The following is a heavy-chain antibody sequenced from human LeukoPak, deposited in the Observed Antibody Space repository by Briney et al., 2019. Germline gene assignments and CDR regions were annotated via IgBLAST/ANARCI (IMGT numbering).Heavy chain of an antibody. Sequence: SETLSLTCTVSGGSISSGDYYWSWIRQPPGKGLEWIGYIYYSGSTYYNPSLKSRVTISVDTSKNQFSLKLSSVTAADTAVYYCARGEEYGYCSSTSCYTPHWFDPWGQGTLVTVSS. CDR3: ARGEEYGYCSSTSCYTPHWFDP. V-gene: IGHV4-30-4*08. CDR1: GGSISSGDYY. CDR2: IYYSGST. J-gene: IGHJ5*02. D-gene: IGHD2-2*02.